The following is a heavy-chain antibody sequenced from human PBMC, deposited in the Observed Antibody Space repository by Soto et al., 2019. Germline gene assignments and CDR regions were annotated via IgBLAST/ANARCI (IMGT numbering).Heavy chain of an antibody. D-gene: IGHD1-26*01. CDR1: GSTFSSYA. V-gene: IGHV3-30-3*01. Sequence: GGSLRLSCAASGSTFSSYAMHWVRQAPGKGLEWVSVISYDGSNKYYADSVKGRFTISRDNSKNTLYLQMNSLRAEDTAVYYCAREPESTGAYDYWGQGTLVTVSS. CDR3: AREPESTGAYDY. CDR2: ISYDGSNK. J-gene: IGHJ4*02.